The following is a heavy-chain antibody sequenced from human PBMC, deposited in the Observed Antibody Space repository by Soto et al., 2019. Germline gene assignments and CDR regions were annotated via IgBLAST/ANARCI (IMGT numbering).Heavy chain of an antibody. D-gene: IGHD3-3*01. Sequence: GGSLRLSCATSGFTFSTYWMSWVRQAPGKGLEWVANIKQDGSEKYYVDSVKGRFTISRDKAKNSLYMQMNSLRAKDTAVYYCARGLHDFWSGYYTRSHFDYWGQGTLVTVSS. CDR1: GFTFSTYW. J-gene: IGHJ4*02. CDR2: IKQDGSEK. V-gene: IGHV3-7*04. CDR3: ARGLHDFWSGYYTRSHFDY.